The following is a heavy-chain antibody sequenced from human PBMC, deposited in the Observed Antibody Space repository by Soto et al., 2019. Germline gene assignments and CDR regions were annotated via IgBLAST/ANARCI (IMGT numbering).Heavy chain of an antibody. CDR2: IYPGDSDT. J-gene: IGHJ6*02. D-gene: IGHD2-2*01. Sequence: GESLKISCKGSGYSFTSYWIGWVRQMPGKGLEWMGIIYPGDSDTRYSPSFQGQVTISADKSISTAYLQWSSLKASDTAMYYCASNSGYCSSTSCHSLYYYYYGMDVWGQGTTVTVSS. CDR3: ASNSGYCSSTSCHSLYYYYYGMDV. CDR1: GYSFTSYW. V-gene: IGHV5-51*01.